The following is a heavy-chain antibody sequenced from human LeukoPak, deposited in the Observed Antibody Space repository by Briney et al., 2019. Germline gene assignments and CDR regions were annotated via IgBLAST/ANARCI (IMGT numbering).Heavy chain of an antibody. CDR3: ARERKQQLATRWFDP. CDR2: IYYSGST. V-gene: IGHV4-39*07. Sequence: WGXVRQPPGKGLEWIGSIYYSGSTYYNPSLKSRVTISVDTSKNQFSLKLSSVTAADTAVYYCARERKQQLATRWFDPWGQGTXVTXSS. J-gene: IGHJ5*02. D-gene: IGHD6-13*01.